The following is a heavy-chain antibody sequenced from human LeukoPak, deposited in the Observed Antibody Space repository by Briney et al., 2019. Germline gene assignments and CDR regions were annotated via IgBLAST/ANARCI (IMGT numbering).Heavy chain of an antibody. CDR2: IYYSGST. Sequence: SETLSLTCTVSGGSISSSGYYWGWIRQPPGKGLEWIGSIYYSGSTYYNPSLKSRVTISVDTSKNQFSLKLSSVTAADTAVYYCARQSSGWPPDAFDIWGQGTMVTVSS. D-gene: IGHD6-19*01. CDR3: ARQSSGWPPDAFDI. J-gene: IGHJ3*02. CDR1: GGSISSSGYY. V-gene: IGHV4-39*01.